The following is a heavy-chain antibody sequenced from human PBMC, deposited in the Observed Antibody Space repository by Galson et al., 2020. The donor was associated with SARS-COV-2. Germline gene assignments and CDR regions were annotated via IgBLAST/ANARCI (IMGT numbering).Heavy chain of an antibody. J-gene: IGHJ5*02. CDR3: AREPLKDFWTGYGNWFEP. Sequence: SETLSLTCTVSGGSISSSSYYWGWIRQPPGKGLERIGSIHYSGSTYYNPSLKRRVTISVDTSKNQFSLKLSSVTAADTAVYYCAREPLKDFWTGYGNWFEPWGHGTLVTVSS. D-gene: IGHD3-3*01. CDR1: GGSISSSSYY. V-gene: IGHV4-39*07. CDR2: IHYSGST.